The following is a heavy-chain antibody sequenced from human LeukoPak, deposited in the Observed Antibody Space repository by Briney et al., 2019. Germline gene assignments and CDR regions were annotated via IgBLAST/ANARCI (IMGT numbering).Heavy chain of an antibody. Sequence: ASVKVSCKATGYTFTSYGISWVRQAPGQGLEWMGWISSNSDNTNYAQKLQGRVTMTTDTSTSTAYMELRSLRSDDTAVYYCARDRGYSSGWSDFDYWGQGTLVTVSS. J-gene: IGHJ4*02. CDR1: GYTFTSYG. CDR2: ISSNSDNT. D-gene: IGHD6-19*01. V-gene: IGHV1-18*01. CDR3: ARDRGYSSGWSDFDY.